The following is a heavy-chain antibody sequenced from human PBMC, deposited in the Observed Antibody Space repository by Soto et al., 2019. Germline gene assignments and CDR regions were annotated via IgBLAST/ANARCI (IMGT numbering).Heavy chain of an antibody. D-gene: IGHD5-18*01. CDR1: GVTLTDVW. CDR3: SHGYYQYFNS. V-gene: IGHV3-15*07. CDR2: IKSKTDGGTT. J-gene: IGHJ4*02. Sequence: SGGSLRLSCAVSGVTLTDVWMNWVRHAPGKGPEWVGRIKSKTDGGTTDYAAPVKGRFTISRDDSQNMLYLQMNSLKSEDTAVYYCSHGYYQYFNSWGQGTLVTVSS.